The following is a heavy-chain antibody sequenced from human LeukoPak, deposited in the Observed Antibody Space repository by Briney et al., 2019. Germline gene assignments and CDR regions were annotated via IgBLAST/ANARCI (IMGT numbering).Heavy chain of an antibody. CDR2: IVASSGST. J-gene: IGHJ4*02. CDR1: GFSLSNSA. CDR3: AKGAYDYIEMGYFDY. V-gene: IGHV3-23*01. Sequence: GGSLRLSCAASGFSLSNSAMSWVRQAPGKGLEWLSLIVASSGSTFYADSVKGRFTISGDNSKNTLYLQMNSLRADDTAVYYCAKGAYDYIEMGYFDYWGQGTLVTVSS. D-gene: IGHD5-12*01.